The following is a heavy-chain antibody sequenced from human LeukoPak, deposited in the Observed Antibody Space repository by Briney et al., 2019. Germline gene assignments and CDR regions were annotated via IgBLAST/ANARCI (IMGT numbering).Heavy chain of an antibody. Sequence: GGSLRLSCAASGFTFSSYAMSWVRQAPGKGLEWVSAVSGSGGSTYYADSVKGRFTIPRDNSKNTLYLQMNSLRAEDTAVYYCAARIVVVPAASFDYWGQGTLVTVSS. CDR2: VSGSGGST. CDR3: AARIVVVPAASFDY. CDR1: GFTFSSYA. V-gene: IGHV3-23*01. J-gene: IGHJ4*02. D-gene: IGHD2-2*01.